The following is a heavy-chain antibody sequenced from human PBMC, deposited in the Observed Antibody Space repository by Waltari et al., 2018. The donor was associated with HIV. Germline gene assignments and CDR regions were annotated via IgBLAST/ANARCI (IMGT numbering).Heavy chain of an antibody. V-gene: IGHV3-53*01. CDR1: GFTVSSNY. D-gene: IGHD4-17*01. J-gene: IGHJ3*02. CDR2: IYSGGST. CDR3: ARATTVTTDGGAFDI. Sequence: EVQLVESGGGLIQPGGSLRLSCAASGFTVSSNYMSWVRQAPGKGLEWVSVIYSGGSTYYADSVKGRFTISRDNSKNTLYLQMNSLRAEDTAVYYCARATTVTTDGGAFDIWGQGTMVTVSS.